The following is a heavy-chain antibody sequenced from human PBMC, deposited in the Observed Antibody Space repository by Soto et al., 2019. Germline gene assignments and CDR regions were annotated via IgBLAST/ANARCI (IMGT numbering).Heavy chain of an antibody. Sequence: ETLSLTCAVYGGSFSGYYWSWIRQPPGKGLEWIGEINHSGSTNYNPSLKSRVTISVDTSKNQFSLKLSSVTAADTAVYYCARAGRYYYGSRGFDYWGQGTQVTVSS. CDR2: INHSGST. J-gene: IGHJ4*02. CDR1: GGSFSGYY. V-gene: IGHV4-34*01. D-gene: IGHD3-22*01. CDR3: ARAGRYYYGSRGFDY.